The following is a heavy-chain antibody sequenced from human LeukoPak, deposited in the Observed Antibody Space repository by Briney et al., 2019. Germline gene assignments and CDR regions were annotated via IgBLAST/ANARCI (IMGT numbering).Heavy chain of an antibody. V-gene: IGHV4-31*11. Sequence: SETLSLTCAVYGGSFSGYYWSWIRQHPGKGLEWIGYIYYSGSTYYNPSLKSRVTISVDTSKNQFSLKLSSVTAADTAVYYCAGTNYYDSSDAFDIWGQGTMVTVSS. J-gene: IGHJ3*02. CDR2: IYYSGST. CDR3: AGTNYYDSSDAFDI. D-gene: IGHD3-22*01. CDR1: GGSFSGYY.